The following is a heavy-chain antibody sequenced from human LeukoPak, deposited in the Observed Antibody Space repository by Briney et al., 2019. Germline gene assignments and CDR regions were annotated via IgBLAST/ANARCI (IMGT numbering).Heavy chain of an antibody. J-gene: IGHJ3*02. CDR3: ARDLVTVTKGFYI. CDR2: ISYIGRN. V-gene: IGHV4-59*01. CDR1: ADSFSSNY. Sequence: SETLSPTCAVSADSFSSNYWTWLGQPPGKGGEGGGYISYIGRNNYNPSLERRVTISIDTSKNEFSLKLSSVTAADTAVYYCARDLVTVTKGFYIWGQGTMVSVSS. D-gene: IGHD4-17*01.